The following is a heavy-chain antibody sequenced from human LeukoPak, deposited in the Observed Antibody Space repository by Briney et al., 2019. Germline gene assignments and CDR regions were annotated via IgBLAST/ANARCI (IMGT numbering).Heavy chain of an antibody. Sequence: GGSLRLSCAASGFTFSSYSMNWVRQAPGKGLEWVSSISSSSSYIYYADSVKGRFTISRDNAKNSLYLQMNSLRAEDTAVYYCARDQPSRRLAPFDYWGQGTLVTVSS. CDR1: GFTFSSYS. D-gene: IGHD6-19*01. CDR3: ARDQPSRRLAPFDY. J-gene: IGHJ4*02. CDR2: ISSSSSYI. V-gene: IGHV3-21*01.